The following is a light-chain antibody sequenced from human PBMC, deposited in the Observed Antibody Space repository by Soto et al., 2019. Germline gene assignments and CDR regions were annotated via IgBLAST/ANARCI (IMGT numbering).Light chain of an antibody. Sequence: DIEMTQSPSTLSTSVGDRVTITCRATQGLNGCLAWYQQKPGKAPKLLIYKASSLDSGVPSRFSGSGSETEFTLTISSLQPDDFATYYCQQYKSYPITFGQGTRLEIK. CDR1: QGLNGC. CDR2: KAS. J-gene: IGKJ5*01. CDR3: QQYKSYPIT. V-gene: IGKV1-5*03.